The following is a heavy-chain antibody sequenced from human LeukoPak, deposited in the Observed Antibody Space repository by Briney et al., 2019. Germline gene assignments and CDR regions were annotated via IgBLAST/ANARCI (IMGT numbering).Heavy chain of an antibody. D-gene: IGHD2-21*02. Sequence: PGGSLRLSCAASGFTVSSNYMSWVRQAPGKGLEWDSVIYSGGSTYYADSVKGRFTISRDNSKNTLYLQMNSLRAEDTAVYYCARVVGAAIYYMDVWGKGTTVTVSS. V-gene: IGHV3-53*01. J-gene: IGHJ6*03. CDR2: IYSGGST. CDR3: ARVVGAAIYYMDV. CDR1: GFTVSSNY.